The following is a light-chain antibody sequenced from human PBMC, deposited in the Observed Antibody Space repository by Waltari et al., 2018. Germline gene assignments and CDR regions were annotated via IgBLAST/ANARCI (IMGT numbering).Light chain of an antibody. CDR2: EVS. J-gene: IGLJ1*01. CDR3: SSYTSSSTYV. V-gene: IGLV2-14*01. CDR1: SSDVGGYNY. Sequence: QSALTQPASVSGSPGQSITISCTGTSSDVGGYNYVSWYQQFPDKAPKLMIYEVSNRPSGVSNRFSGSKSGNTASLTISGLQAVDEADYYCSSYTSSSTYVFGNGTKVTVL.